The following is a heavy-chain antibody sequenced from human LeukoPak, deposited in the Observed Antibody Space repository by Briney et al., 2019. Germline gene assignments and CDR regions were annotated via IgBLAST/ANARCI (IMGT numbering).Heavy chain of an antibody. CDR2: ISGSGDYI. Sequence: GGSLRLSCAASGFTFSSHGMGWVRQAPGKGLEWLSAISGSGDYIFYADSVKGRFTISRDNSKNTLYLQMISLRAEDTAMYYCLGRYCSGGDCYGIPNKWGQGTLVTVSS. CDR3: LGRYCSGGDCYGIPNK. J-gene: IGHJ4*02. CDR1: GFTFSSHG. V-gene: IGHV3-23*01. D-gene: IGHD2-15*01.